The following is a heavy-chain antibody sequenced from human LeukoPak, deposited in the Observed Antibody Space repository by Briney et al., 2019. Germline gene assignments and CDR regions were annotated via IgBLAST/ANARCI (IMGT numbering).Heavy chain of an antibody. J-gene: IGHJ4*02. CDR2: IIPILGIA. D-gene: IGHD6-19*01. Sequence: SVKVSCKASGGTFSSYAISWVRQAPGQGLEWMGRIIPILGIANYARKFQGRVTITADKSTSTAYMELSSLRSEDTAVYYCAREDTWRAVAGYYFDHWGQGTLVTVSS. CDR3: AREDTWRAVAGYYFDH. CDR1: GGTFSSYA. V-gene: IGHV1-69*04.